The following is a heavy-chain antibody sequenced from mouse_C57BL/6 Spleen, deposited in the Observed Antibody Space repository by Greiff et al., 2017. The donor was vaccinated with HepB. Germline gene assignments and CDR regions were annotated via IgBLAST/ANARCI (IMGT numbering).Heavy chain of an antibody. Sequence: VQLQESGPGLVQPSQSLSITCTASGFSFTSYGVHWVRQSPGKGLEWLGVIWRGGSTNYNAAFMSRLSITRDNSKSPVFFKMNSLQADDTAIYYCANAGRNWYFDVWGTGTTVTVSS. D-gene: IGHD4-1*01. J-gene: IGHJ1*03. CDR3: ANAGRNWYFDV. CDR1: GFSFTSYG. V-gene: IGHV2-5*01. CDR2: IWRGGST.